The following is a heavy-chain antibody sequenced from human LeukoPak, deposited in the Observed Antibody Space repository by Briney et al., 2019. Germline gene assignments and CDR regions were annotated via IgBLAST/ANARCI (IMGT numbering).Heavy chain of an antibody. D-gene: IGHD6-6*01. CDR2: ISSSSGYK. V-gene: IGHV3-21*01. CDR1: GFTFSSYS. Sequence: GGSLTLSCPVSGFTFSSYSMTWVRQAPGKGLEWVSSISSSSGYKYYADSVKGRFTISRDNAKNSLYLQMDSLRAEDAAVYYCARTSGESTAALRAPFDYWGQGTLATVSS. J-gene: IGHJ4*02. CDR3: ARTSGESTAALRAPFDY.